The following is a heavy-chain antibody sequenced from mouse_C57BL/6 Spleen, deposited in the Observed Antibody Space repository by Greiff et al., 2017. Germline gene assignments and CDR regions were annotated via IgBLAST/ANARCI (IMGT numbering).Heavy chain of an antibody. V-gene: IGHV5-6*01. D-gene: IGHD2-1*01. CDR3: ARRGNGNYVSYAMDY. Sequence: EVKLVESGGDLVKPGGSLKLSCAASGFTFSSYGMSWVRQTPDKRLEWVATISSGGSYTYYPDSVKGRFTISRDNAKNTLYLQMSSLKSEDTAMEYCARRGNGNYVSYAMDYWGQGTSVTVSS. J-gene: IGHJ4*01. CDR2: ISSGGSYT. CDR1: GFTFSSYG.